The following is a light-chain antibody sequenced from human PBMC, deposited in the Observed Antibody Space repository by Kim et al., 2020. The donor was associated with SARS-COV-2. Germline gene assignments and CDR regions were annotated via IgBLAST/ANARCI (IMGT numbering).Light chain of an antibody. V-gene: IGKV1-5*03. Sequence: DIQMTQSPSTLSASVGDRVTFSCRASQSISSWLAWYQQKPGKAPHLLIYNASSLQSGVPSRFSGSRSGTEFTLTISSLQPEDFATYYCEDNNSKTFGRGTKLEI. CDR2: NAS. J-gene: IGKJ2*01. CDR3: EDNNSKT. CDR1: QSISSW.